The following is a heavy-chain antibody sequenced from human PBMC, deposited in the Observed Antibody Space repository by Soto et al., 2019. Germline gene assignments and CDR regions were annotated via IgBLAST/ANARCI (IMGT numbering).Heavy chain of an antibody. J-gene: IGHJ5*02. CDR3: ARDQGSSSKPGFDP. CDR2: ISSCSSYT. D-gene: IGHD6-13*01. V-gene: IGHV3-11*06. CDR1: GCTFSDYY. Sequence: GGSLRLSCAASGCTFSDYYMPWIPQDPGKRLEWVSCISSCSSYTNYADSVKGRVTISRDNAKNSLYLQMNSLRAEDTAVYYCARDQGSSSKPGFDPWGQGTLVTVSS.